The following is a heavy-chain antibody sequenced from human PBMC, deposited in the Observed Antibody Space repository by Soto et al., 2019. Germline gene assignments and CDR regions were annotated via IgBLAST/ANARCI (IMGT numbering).Heavy chain of an antibody. D-gene: IGHD3-22*01. V-gene: IGHV3-48*01. CDR1: GFTFRNYG. CDR2: IGIGSSTT. J-gene: IGHJ3*01. CDR3: ARDQLYYNDISGRPLNAFDV. Sequence: PGGSLRLSCAASGFTFRNYGMNWVRQAPGKGLEWVSYIGIGSSTTYYADSVKGRFTISRDNAKNSLYLQMNSLRAEDTAVYYCARDQLYYNDISGRPLNAFDVWGQGTIVTVSS.